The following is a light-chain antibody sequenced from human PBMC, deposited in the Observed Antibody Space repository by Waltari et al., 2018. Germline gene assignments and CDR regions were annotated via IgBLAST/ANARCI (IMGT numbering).Light chain of an antibody. J-gene: IGLJ3*02. Sequence: SYVLTQPPSVSVAPGKTAKITCGGTDIQTKTVQWYQQKPGRAPGLFVFDDDERPSGIPERVAGSDSGSAATLTISRVEPGDEADYYCQVWDADGDHVVFGGGTRLTVL. CDR2: DDD. V-gene: IGLV3-21*03. CDR1: DIQTKT. CDR3: QVWDADGDHVV.